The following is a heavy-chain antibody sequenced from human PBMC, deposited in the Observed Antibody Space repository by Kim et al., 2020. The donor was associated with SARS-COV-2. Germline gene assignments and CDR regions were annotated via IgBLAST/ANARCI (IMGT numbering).Heavy chain of an antibody. Sequence: ASVKVSCKASGYTFTAYAMNWVRQAPGHGLEWMGWIHTNTGTPVYAQGFTGRFVFSLDTSVSTSYLQISSLKAEDTAVYYCARAFRPLGDLSFPEYWGQGSPVTVSS. CDR2: IHTNTGTP. D-gene: IGHD3-16*02. J-gene: IGHJ4*02. V-gene: IGHV7-4-1*02. CDR3: ARAFRPLGDLSFPEY. CDR1: GYTFTAYA.